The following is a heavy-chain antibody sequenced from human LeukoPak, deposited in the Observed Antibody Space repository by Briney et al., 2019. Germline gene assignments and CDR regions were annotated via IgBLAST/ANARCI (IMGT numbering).Heavy chain of an antibody. CDR2: IYYSGST. Sequence: SETLSLTCTVSGGSISSYYWSWIRQPPGKGLEWTGYIYYSGSTNYNPSLKSRVTISVDTSKNQFSLKLSSVTAADTAVYYCARAGGYSSSWYVYYFDYWGQGTLVTVSS. CDR3: ARAGGYSSSWYVYYFDY. V-gene: IGHV4-59*01. CDR1: GGSISSYY. J-gene: IGHJ4*02. D-gene: IGHD6-13*01.